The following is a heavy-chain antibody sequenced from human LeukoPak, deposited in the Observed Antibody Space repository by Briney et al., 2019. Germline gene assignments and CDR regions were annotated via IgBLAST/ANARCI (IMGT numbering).Heavy chain of an antibody. CDR2: ISHSGST. V-gene: IGHV4-30-2*06. CDR1: GAAMNSGGHY. CDR3: ARVGVVVPAEEPFDY. Sequence: SQTLSLTCTVSGAAMNSGGHYWNWIRQSPGKGLEWVGYISHSGSTYYNPSIKSRASISIDRSKNQFSLKLSSVTAADTAVYYCARVGVVVPAEEPFDYWGQGTLVTVSS. D-gene: IGHD2-2*01. J-gene: IGHJ4*02.